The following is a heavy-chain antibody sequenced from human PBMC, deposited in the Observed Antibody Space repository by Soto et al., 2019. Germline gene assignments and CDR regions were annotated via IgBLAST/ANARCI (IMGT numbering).Heavy chain of an antibody. J-gene: IGHJ4*02. Sequence: ASVKVSCKASGYTFISFYVHWVRQAPGQGLEWMGIINPNGGSTAYAQKFQGRVTMIRDTSTSTVYMELSSLRSEDTAVYYCARLATVTPPYYFDYWGQGTLVTVSS. V-gene: IGHV1-46*01. CDR2: INPNGGST. D-gene: IGHD4-17*01. CDR3: ARLATVTPPYYFDY. CDR1: GYTFISFY.